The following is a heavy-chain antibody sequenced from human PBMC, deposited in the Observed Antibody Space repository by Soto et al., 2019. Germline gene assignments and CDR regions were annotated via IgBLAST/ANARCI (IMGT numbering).Heavy chain of an antibody. Sequence: QVQLVQSGAEVKNPEASVKVSCKASGYTFTRYGIGWARQAPGQGLERMGWINTYNGNTNYAQNVQGRVTRTTDTSTSTAYMELRSLRSNDTAIYYCAMVDVYVTPSPQDVWGQGTTVIVSS. CDR2: INTYNGNT. CDR3: AMVDVYVTPSPQDV. D-gene: IGHD3-16*01. CDR1: GYTFTRYG. J-gene: IGHJ6*02. V-gene: IGHV1-18*01.